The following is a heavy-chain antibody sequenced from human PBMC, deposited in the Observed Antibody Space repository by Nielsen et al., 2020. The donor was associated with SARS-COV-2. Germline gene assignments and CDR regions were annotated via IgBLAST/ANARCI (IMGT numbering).Heavy chain of an antibody. V-gene: IGHV4-30-4*01. D-gene: IGHD3-22*01. CDR2: IYYSGST. Sequence: SETLSLTCTVSGGSISSGDYYWSWIRQPPGKGLEWIGYIYYSGSTYYNPSLKSRVTISVDTSKNQFSLKLSSVTAADTAVYYCARARITMIVVVKAFDIWGQGTMVTVSS. J-gene: IGHJ3*02. CDR1: GGSISSGDYY. CDR3: ARARITMIVVVKAFDI.